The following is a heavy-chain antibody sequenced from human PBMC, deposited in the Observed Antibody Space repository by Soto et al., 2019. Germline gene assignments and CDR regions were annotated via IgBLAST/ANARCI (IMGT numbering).Heavy chain of an antibody. V-gene: IGHV3-9*01. D-gene: IGHD3-10*01. J-gene: IGHJ4*02. CDR3: AKATSDSWGGSGRFDY. Sequence: EVQLVESGGGLVQPGRSLRLSCAASGFTFDAYAMHWVRQAPGKGLERVSGISWNSGSIGYADSVKGRFTISRDNAKNSLDLQMNSLRAEDTALYYCAKATSDSWGGSGRFDYWGQGTLVTFSS. CDR1: GFTFDAYA. CDR2: ISWNSGSI.